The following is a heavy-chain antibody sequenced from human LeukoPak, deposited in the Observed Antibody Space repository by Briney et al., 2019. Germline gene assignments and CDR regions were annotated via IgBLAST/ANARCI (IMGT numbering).Heavy chain of an antibody. CDR2: IIPVLNIT. D-gene: IGHD5-18*01. CDR1: GGTFSSSA. V-gene: IGHV1-69*04. CDR3: ARDQGLTAPPPYGLDV. Sequence: SVKVSCKTSGGTFSSSAITWVRQAPGRGLEWMGRIIPVLNITTYAQKFQGSVTITADTSTSTVYMELSSLRSEETAVYYCARDQGLTAPPPYGLDVWGQGTTVIVSS. J-gene: IGHJ6*02.